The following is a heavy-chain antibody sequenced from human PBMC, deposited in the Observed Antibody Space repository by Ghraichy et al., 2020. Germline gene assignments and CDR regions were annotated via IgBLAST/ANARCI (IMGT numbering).Heavy chain of an antibody. D-gene: IGHD3-16*01. CDR1: GGSISSGGYY. V-gene: IGHV4-39*01. Sequence: SETLSLTCTVSGGSISSGGYYWGWIRQPPGKGLEWIGSIYYSGSTYYNPSLKSRVTISVDTSKNQFSLKLSSVTAADTAVYYCARSLLGAFLNWYFDLWGRGTLVTVSS. CDR2: IYYSGST. CDR3: ARSLLGAFLNWYFDL. J-gene: IGHJ2*01.